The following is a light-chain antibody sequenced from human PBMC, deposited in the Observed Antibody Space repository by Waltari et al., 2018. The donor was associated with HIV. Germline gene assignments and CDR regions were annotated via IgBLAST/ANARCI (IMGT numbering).Light chain of an antibody. Sequence: QSVLTQPPSVSAAPGQRVTISCSGTSSNIGTNGVSWYQQVPGTAPKLLIYDRDNRFPGIRDRFSCSQSGKSASLGISGRHTGDEADYYCGTWDDKLSAGVFGGGTKLTVL. J-gene: IGLJ2*01. V-gene: IGLV1-51*01. CDR3: GTWDDKLSAGV. CDR2: DRD. CDR1: SSNIGTNG.